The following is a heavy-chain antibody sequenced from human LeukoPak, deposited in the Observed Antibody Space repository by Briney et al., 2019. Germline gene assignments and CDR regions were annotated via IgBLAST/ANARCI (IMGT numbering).Heavy chain of an antibody. CDR2: IYSGGST. CDR3: ARGGSYLSVFHI. Sequence: WGSLRLSCAASGFTVSSNYLSWVRLAPPTGMERDSIIYSGGSTFYDDYVTGRFPITRDNSKNTLYLQMSRVRAEDTVVYYCARGGSYLSVFHIWGQGTMVSVSS. D-gene: IGHD1-26*01. V-gene: IGHV3-53*01. J-gene: IGHJ3*02. CDR1: GFTVSSNY.